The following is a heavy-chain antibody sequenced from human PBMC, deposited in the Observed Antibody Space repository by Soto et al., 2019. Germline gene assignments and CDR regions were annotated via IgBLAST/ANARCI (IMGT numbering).Heavy chain of an antibody. V-gene: IGHV3-30*18. D-gene: IGHD3-10*01. Sequence: GGSLRLSCAASGFTFSSYGMHWVRKAQGKGLEWVAVISYDGSNKYYADSVKGRFTISRDNSKNTLYLQMNSLRAEDTAVYYCANLYVGSGTPLGDYFYYGMDVWGQETTVTVSS. CDR1: GFTFSSYG. J-gene: IGHJ6*02. CDR2: ISYDGSNK. CDR3: ANLYVGSGTPLGDYFYYGMDV.